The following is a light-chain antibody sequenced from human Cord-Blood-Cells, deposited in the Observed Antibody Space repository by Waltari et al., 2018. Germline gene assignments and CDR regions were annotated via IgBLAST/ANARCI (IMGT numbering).Light chain of an antibody. Sequence: QSALTQPASVSGSPGPSITLSCTGTSSAVGGYNYVSWYQQHPGKAPKLMIYDVSNRPSGVSNRFSGSKSGNTASLTISGLQAEDEADYYCSSYTSSSTLVFGTGTKVTVL. CDR3: SSYTSSSTLV. V-gene: IGLV2-14*01. J-gene: IGLJ1*01. CDR1: SSAVGGYNY. CDR2: DVS.